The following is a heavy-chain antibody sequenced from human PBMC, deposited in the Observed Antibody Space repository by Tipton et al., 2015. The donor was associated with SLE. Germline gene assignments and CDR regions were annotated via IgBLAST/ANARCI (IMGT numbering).Heavy chain of an antibody. CDR1: GFIVSSNY. Sequence: SLRLSCEDSGFIVSSNYMSWVRQGPGKGLECVSVIYSGGSTYYADSVKGRFTISRDNSKNTLSLQMNSLNTEDTAVYFCARGGSSDWNFFDYWGQGTLVSVSS. V-gene: IGHV3-66*02. J-gene: IGHJ4*02. CDR2: IYSGGST. D-gene: IGHD6-19*01. CDR3: ARGGSSDWNFFDY.